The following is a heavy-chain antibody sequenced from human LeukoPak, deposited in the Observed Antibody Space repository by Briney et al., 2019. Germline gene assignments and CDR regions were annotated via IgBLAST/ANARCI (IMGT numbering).Heavy chain of an antibody. CDR1: GFTFSDYY. Sequence: GGSLRLSCAASGFTFSDYYMSWIRQAPGKGLEWVSYISSSGSTIYYADSVKGRFTISRDNAKNSLYLQMNSLRAEDTAVYYCARARTVTTWEGYFDYWGQGTLVTVSS. CDR2: ISSSGSTI. J-gene: IGHJ4*02. V-gene: IGHV3-11*01. CDR3: ARARTVTTWEGYFDY. D-gene: IGHD4-17*01.